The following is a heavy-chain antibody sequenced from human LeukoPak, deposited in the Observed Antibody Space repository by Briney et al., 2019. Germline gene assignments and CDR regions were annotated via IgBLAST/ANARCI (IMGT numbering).Heavy chain of an antibody. CDR2: ISTSSSYI. J-gene: IGHJ4*02. Sequence: GGSLRLSCTASGFTFSSYSMNWVRQAPGKGLEWVSSISTSSSYIYYADSVKGRFTISRDNAKNSLYLQMNSLRAEDTAVYYCASLGLGTSFDYWGQGTLVTVSS. V-gene: IGHV3-21*04. D-gene: IGHD7-27*01. CDR3: ASLGLGTSFDY. CDR1: GFTFSSYS.